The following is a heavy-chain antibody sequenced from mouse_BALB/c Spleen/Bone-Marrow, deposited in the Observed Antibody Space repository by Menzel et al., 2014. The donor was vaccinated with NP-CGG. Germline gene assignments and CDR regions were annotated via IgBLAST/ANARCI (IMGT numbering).Heavy chain of an antibody. J-gene: IGHJ3*01. V-gene: IGHV4-1*02. CDR2: INPDSSTI. CDR1: GFDFSRTW. CDR3: ARRHYYGYFAY. D-gene: IGHD1-2*01. Sequence: EVQVVESGGGLVQPGGSLKLSCAASGFDFSRTWMSWVRQAPGKGLEWIGEINPDSSTINYTPSLKDKFIISRDNAKNTLYLQMSKVRSEDTALYCGARRHYYGYFAYWGQGTLVTVSA.